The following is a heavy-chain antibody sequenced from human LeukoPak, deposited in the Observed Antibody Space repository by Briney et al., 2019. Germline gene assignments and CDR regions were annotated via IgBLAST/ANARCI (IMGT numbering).Heavy chain of an antibody. J-gene: IGHJ4*02. D-gene: IGHD3-10*01. CDR1: GFTFSSYW. CDR3: AREVTGYGSGVMDIDY. CDR2: INSDGSST. V-gene: IGHV3-74*01. Sequence: GGSLRLSCAASGFTFSSYWMHWVRQAPGKGLVWVSRINSDGSSTSYADSVKGRFTISRDNAKNTLYLQMNSLRADDTAVYYCAREVTGYGSGVMDIDYWGQGTLVTVSS.